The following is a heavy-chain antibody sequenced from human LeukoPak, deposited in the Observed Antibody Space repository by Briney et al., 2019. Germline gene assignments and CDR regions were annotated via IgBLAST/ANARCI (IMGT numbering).Heavy chain of an antibody. CDR3: ARYRDGHTPFDH. D-gene: IGHD5-24*01. Sequence: AETLTLTCAASAYSISSCYSWGWHRQPPGKALEWIGFIYHSGITYYNPSLKSRVTISVDTSNNQFSLELTSVTAADTAVYYCARYRDGHTPFDHWGQGTLVTVSS. CDR2: IYHSGIT. J-gene: IGHJ4*02. V-gene: IGHV4-38-2*01. CDR1: AYSISSCYS.